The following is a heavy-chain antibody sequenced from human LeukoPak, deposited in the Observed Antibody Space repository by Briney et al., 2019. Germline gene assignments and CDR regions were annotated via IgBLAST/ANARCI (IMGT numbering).Heavy chain of an antibody. V-gene: IGHV3-48*04. CDR3: ARVGCGGDCRIRGDAFDI. CDR1: GFTFSSYS. CDR2: ISGSSGTT. J-gene: IGHJ3*02. D-gene: IGHD2-21*02. Sequence: PGGSLRLSCAASGFTFSSYSMNWVRQAPGKGLEWVSKISGSSGTTYYADSVKGRFTISRDNAKNSLYLQMNSLRAEDTALYYCARVGCGGDCRIRGDAFDIWGQGTLVAVSS.